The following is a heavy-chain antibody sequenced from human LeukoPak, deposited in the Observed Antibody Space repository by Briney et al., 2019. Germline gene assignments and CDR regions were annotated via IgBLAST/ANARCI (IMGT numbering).Heavy chain of an antibody. V-gene: IGHV1-69*04. CDR3: ARGHNGMDV. Sequence: SVKVSCKASGGSFSSYAMSWVRQAPGQGLEWMGRITPILGMADYAQKFQGRVTINADKSTSTAYMELSSLRSEDTAVYYCARGHNGMDVWGQGTTVTVSS. CDR2: ITPILGMA. CDR1: GGSFSSYA. J-gene: IGHJ6*02.